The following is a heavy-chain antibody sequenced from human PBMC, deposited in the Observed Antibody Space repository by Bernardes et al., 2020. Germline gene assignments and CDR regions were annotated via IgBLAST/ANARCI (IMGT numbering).Heavy chain of an antibody. J-gene: IGHJ2*01. CDR2: FHYSGNI. CDR1: GGSISSYY. Sequence: SETLSLTCTISGGSISSYYWSWIRQPPGKGLEWIGYFHYSGNIAYNPSLKSRLTISADTSNNHFSLELSSVTAADTALYYCARSGGPHSWYFDLWGRGSLVTVSS. CDR3: ARSGGPHSWYFDL. D-gene: IGHD3-10*01. V-gene: IGHV4-59*01.